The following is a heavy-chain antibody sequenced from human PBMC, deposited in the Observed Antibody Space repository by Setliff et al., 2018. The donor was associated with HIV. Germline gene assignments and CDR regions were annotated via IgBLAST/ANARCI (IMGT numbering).Heavy chain of an antibody. Sequence: HGESLKISCQGSGYNFVDYSIAWVRQVPGKGLEWMGIIYPVDSETRYSPSFQGQVTISADKSINTAYLQWSSLKASDTAMYYCARCSGGTYYYGMDVWGQGTTVTVSS. CDR3: ARCSGGTYYYGMDV. CDR1: GYNFVDYS. D-gene: IGHD6-19*01. CDR2: IYPVDSET. V-gene: IGHV5-51*01. J-gene: IGHJ6*02.